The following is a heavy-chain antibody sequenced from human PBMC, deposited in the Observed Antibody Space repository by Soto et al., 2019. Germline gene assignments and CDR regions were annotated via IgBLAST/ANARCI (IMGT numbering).Heavy chain of an antibody. V-gene: IGHV1-69*06. CDR1: GGTFSSYA. Sequence: SVKVSCKASGGTFSSYAISWVRQAPGQGLEWMGGIIPIFGTANYAQKFQGRVTITADKSTSTAYMELGSLRSEDTAVYYCARGSPVPDYGDNWFDPWGQGTLVTVSS. CDR3: ARGSPVPDYGDNWFDP. CDR2: IIPIFGTA. J-gene: IGHJ5*02. D-gene: IGHD4-17*01.